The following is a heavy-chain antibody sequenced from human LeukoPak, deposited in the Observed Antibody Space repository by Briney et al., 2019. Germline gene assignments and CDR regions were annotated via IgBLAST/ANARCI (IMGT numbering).Heavy chain of an antibody. V-gene: IGHV1-8*02. CDR1: GYTLTAYY. J-gene: IGHJ1*01. D-gene: IGHD1-26*01. CDR2: MNGNSGDT. CDR3: VRGRFIAGAGD. Sequence: GASVKVSCKASGYTLTAYYIYWVRQAPGQGLEWMGWMNGNSGDTGYAQKFQGRVTMTRNTSISTAYMELSNLRSEDTAVYYCVRGRFIAGAGDWGQGTPVTVPS.